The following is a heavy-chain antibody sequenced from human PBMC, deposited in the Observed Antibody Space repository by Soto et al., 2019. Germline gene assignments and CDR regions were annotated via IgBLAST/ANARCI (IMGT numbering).Heavy chain of an antibody. CDR3: AKDHPIAAAGTDGMDV. CDR2: ISYDGSNK. V-gene: IGHV3-30*18. Sequence: QVQLVESGGGVVQPGRSPRLSCAASGFTFSSYGMHWVRQAPGKGLEWVAVISYDGSNKYYADSVKGRFTISRDNSKNTLYLQMNSLRAEDTAVYYCAKDHPIAAAGTDGMDVWGQGTTVTVSS. J-gene: IGHJ6*02. CDR1: GFTFSSYG. D-gene: IGHD6-13*01.